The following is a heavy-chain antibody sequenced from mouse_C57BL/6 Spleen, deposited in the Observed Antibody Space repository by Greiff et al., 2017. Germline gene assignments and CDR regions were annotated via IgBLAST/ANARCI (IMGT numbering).Heavy chain of an antibody. CDR3: ASFYDPAWFAY. V-gene: IGHV2-2*01. Sequence: QVQLQQSGPGLVQPSQSLSITCTVSGFSLTSYGVHWVRQSPGKGLEWLGVIWSGGSTDYNAAFISRLSISKDNSKSQVFFKMNSLQADDTAIYYCASFYDPAWFAYWGQGTLVTVSA. J-gene: IGHJ3*01. CDR1: GFSLTSYG. CDR2: IWSGGST. D-gene: IGHD2-3*01.